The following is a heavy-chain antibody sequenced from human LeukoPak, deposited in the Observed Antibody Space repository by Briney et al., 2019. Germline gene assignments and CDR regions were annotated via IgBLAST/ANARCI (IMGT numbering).Heavy chain of an antibody. CDR2: IKSKTDGGTT. J-gene: IGHJ4*02. D-gene: IGHD5-12*01. Sequence: NPGGSLRLSCAASGFAFSNAWMSWVRQAPGKGLEWVGRIKSKTDGGTTAYAAPVKGRFTISRDDSKNTLYLQMNSLKTEDTALYYCTTERGYCGYDNWGQGTLVTVSS. V-gene: IGHV3-15*01. CDR1: GFAFSNAW. CDR3: TTERGYCGYDN.